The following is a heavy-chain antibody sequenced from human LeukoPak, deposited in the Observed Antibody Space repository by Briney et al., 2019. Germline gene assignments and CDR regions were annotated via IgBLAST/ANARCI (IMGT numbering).Heavy chain of an antibody. V-gene: IGHV6-1*01. CDR3: ARSSPPTYYYYYYMDV. Sequence: SQTLSLTCAISGDSVSSNSAAWNWLWQSPSRGLEWLGRTYYRSKWYNDYAVSLKSRITINPDTSKNQFSLKLSSVTAADTAVYYCARSSPPTYYYYYYMDVWGKGTTVTVSS. CDR2: TYYRSKWYN. D-gene: IGHD6-13*01. CDR1: GDSVSSNSAA. J-gene: IGHJ6*03.